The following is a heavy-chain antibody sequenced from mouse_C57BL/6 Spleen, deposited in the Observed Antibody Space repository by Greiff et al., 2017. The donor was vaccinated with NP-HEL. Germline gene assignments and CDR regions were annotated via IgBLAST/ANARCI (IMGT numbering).Heavy chain of an antibody. CDR3: ARPLRRGGYYAMDY. D-gene: IGHD2-12*01. Sequence: EVQLQESGPVLVKPGASVKMSCKASGYTFTDYYMNWVKQSHGKSLEWIGVINPYNGGTSYNQKFKGKATLTVDKSSSTAYMELNSLTSEDSAVYYCARPLRRGGYYAMDYWGQGTSVTVSS. CDR2: INPYNGGT. CDR1: GYTFTDYY. J-gene: IGHJ4*01. V-gene: IGHV1-19*01.